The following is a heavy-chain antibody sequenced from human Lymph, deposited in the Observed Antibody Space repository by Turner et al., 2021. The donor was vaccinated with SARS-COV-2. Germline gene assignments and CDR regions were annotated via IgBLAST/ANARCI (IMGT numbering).Heavy chain of an antibody. Sequence: QVQLVESGGGVVQPGRSLRLSCAASGFTFSNYGMHWVRQAPGKGLEWVAVISYDGSNKYYVDSVKGRFTISRDNSKNTLYLQMNSLRAEDTAVYYGAKDTVWGAFDIWGQGTMVTVSS. J-gene: IGHJ3*02. CDR1: GFTFSNYG. V-gene: IGHV3-30*18. D-gene: IGHD4-17*01. CDR2: ISYDGSNK. CDR3: AKDTVWGAFDI.